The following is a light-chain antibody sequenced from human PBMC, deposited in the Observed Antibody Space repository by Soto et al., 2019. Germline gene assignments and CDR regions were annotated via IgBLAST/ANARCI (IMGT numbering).Light chain of an antibody. J-gene: IGKJ3*01. Sequence: IQMTQSPSSLSASVGDRVTITCQASQGISNYLNWYQQKPGKAPKLLIYDASNLETGVPSRFSGSGSGTDFTFTISSLQPEDIATYYCQQYDNLPFTFGPGTKVDIK. CDR2: DAS. CDR1: QGISNY. CDR3: QQYDNLPFT. V-gene: IGKV1-33*01.